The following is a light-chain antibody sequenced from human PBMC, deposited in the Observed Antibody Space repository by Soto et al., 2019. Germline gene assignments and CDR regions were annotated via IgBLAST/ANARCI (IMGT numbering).Light chain of an antibody. Sequence: QSALAQPPSSSGSPGQSVTISCTGTSSDVGGYNYVSWYQQHPGKAPKLMIYEVTKRPSGVPDRFSGSKSGNTASLTVSGLQAEDEADYYYISYGGSDNFFFGTGTKVTVL. CDR2: EVT. V-gene: IGLV2-8*01. J-gene: IGLJ1*01. CDR3: ISYGGSDNFF. CDR1: SSDVGGYNY.